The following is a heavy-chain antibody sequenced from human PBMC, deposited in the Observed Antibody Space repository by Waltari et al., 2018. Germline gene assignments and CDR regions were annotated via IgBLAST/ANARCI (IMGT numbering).Heavy chain of an antibody. CDR3: TKDLTTAPGNFNWFHP. J-gene: IGHJ5*02. D-gene: IGHD1-7*01. Sequence: EVQLLESGGGSAQPGESLRLSCAASGFTFDIYAMSWVRQAPGKGLEWVSSLRGSGSHTYYADSVKGRFTVSKDNSKNKVYLQMNNLRAEDTAVYYCTKDLTTAPGNFNWFHPWGQGTLVTVSS. CDR2: LRGSGSHT. CDR1: GFTFDIYA. V-gene: IGHV3-23*01.